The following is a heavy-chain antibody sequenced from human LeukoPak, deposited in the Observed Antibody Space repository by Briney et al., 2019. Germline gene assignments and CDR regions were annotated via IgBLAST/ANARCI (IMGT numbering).Heavy chain of an antibody. V-gene: IGHV1-2*02. CDR2: INPNTGGT. D-gene: IGHD3-16*02. Sequence: ASVKVSCKASGYTFIDYYFHWVRQAPGQGLGWMGWINPNTGGTNYAQKFQGRVTMTRDTSIRTAYMELSRLTSDDTAVYYCARDREFRGVIYDFDIWGQGTMVTVSS. CDR3: ARDREFRGVIYDFDI. J-gene: IGHJ3*02. CDR1: GYTFIDYY.